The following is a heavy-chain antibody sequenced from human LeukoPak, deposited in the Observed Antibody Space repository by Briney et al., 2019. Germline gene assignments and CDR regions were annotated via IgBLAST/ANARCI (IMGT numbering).Heavy chain of an antibody. CDR3: ARLDNDSSGWYFDY. CDR2: IYYSGST. CDR1: GGSISSGGYY. Sequence: SETLSLTCTVSGGSISSGGYYWSWIRQHPGKGLEWIGYIYYSGSTYYNPSLKSRVTISVDTSKNQFSLKLSSVTAADTAVYYRARLDNDSSGWYFDYWGQGTLVTVSS. D-gene: IGHD6-19*01. V-gene: IGHV4-31*03. J-gene: IGHJ4*02.